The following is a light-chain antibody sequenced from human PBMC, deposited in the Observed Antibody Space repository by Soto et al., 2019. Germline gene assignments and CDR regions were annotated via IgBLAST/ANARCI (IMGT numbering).Light chain of an antibody. V-gene: IGKV2-30*01. J-gene: IGKJ4*01. CDR3: LQCPHWPLT. CDR1: QSLLYSNGHTY. Sequence: EVVLTQSPLSQSVTLGQPASISCKCSQSLLYSNGHTYLTWFHQRPGQPPRRLIYEVSYRDSGVPDRFSGSGSGTDFTLRISRVEVEDVGVYYCLQCPHWPLTVGGGPKVEIK. CDR2: EVS.